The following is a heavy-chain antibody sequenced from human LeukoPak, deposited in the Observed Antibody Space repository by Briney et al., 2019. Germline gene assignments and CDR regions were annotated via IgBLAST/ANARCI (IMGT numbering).Heavy chain of an antibody. V-gene: IGHV1-2*02. D-gene: IGHD3-22*01. J-gene: IGHJ1*01. CDR2: INPNSGGT. CDR3: ARGYYDSSDYEYFQH. Sequence: ASVKVSCMASVYTFSGYYLHWVRQAPGQGLEWMGWINPNSGGTNSAQKFQGRVTMTRDTSIITAYMELSRLRSDDTAVYFCARGYYDSSDYEYFQHWGQGTLVTVSS. CDR1: VYTFSGYY.